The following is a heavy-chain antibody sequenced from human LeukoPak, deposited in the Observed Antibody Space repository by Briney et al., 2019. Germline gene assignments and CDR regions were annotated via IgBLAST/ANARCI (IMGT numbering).Heavy chain of an antibody. CDR3: ARGSSGWYFDY. J-gene: IGHJ4*02. CDR1: GGSISSGGSS. Sequence: SETLSLTCAVSGGSISSGGSSWSWIRQPPGKGLEWIGYIYYSGSTYYNPSLKSRVTISVDTSKNQFSLKLSSVTAADTAVYSCARGSSGWYFDYWGQGTLVTVSS. D-gene: IGHD6-19*01. V-gene: IGHV4-30-4*07. CDR2: IYYSGST.